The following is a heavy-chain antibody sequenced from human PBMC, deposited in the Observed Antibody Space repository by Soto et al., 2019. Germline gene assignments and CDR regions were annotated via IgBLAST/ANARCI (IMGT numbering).Heavy chain of an antibody. V-gene: IGHV1-69*12. J-gene: IGHJ4*02. CDR2: IIPMFGTA. CDR3: ASGIQLWLRRINNGYSG. CDR1: GGTFSTYA. Sequence: QVQLVQSGAEVKKPESSVKVSCKAPGGTFSTYAISWVRQAPGQGLEWMGGIIPMFGTANYAQRFQDRVTITADESTNTVYMELSSSRSEDTAGYFCASGIQLWLRRINNGYSGWGQGTLVTVSS. D-gene: IGHD5-18*01.